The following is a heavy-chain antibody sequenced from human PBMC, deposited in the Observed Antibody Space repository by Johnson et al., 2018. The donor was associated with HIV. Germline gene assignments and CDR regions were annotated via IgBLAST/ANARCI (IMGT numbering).Heavy chain of an antibody. V-gene: IGHV3-30*02. CDR2: IRYDGTNT. J-gene: IGHJ3*02. D-gene: IGHD3-16*01. CDR3: ARGVVGVLSNALDI. Sequence: QVQLVESGGGVVQPGGSLRLSCVASGFIFNNYGIHWVRQAPGKGLEWVAFIRYDGTNTYYDDSVRGRFSISRADSENTVYLEMNSLRAEDTAIYYCARGVVGVLSNALDIWGQGTMVSVSS. CDR1: GFIFNNYG.